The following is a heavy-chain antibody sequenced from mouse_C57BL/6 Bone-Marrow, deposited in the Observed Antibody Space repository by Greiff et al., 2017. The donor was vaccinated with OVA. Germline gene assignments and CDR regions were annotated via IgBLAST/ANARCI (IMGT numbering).Heavy chain of an antibody. J-gene: IGHJ2*01. V-gene: IGHV14-1*01. Sequence: EVQLQQSGAELVRPGASVKLSCTASGFNIKDYYMHWVKQRPEQGLEWIGRIDPEDGDTEYAPKFQGKATMTADTSSSTAYLQLSSLTSEDTAVYYCTSGTWDLCFDYWGQGTTLTVSS. CDR1: GFNIKDYY. CDR2: IDPEDGDT. CDR3: TSGTWDLCFDY. D-gene: IGHD4-1*01.